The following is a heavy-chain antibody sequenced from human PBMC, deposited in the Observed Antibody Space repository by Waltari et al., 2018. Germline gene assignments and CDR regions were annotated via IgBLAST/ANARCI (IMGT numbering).Heavy chain of an antibody. CDR1: GVSFHNNS. J-gene: IGHJ6*02. CDR2: INHSGVT. Sequence: QVQLQQWGAALLKPSETLSLTCVVHGVSFHNNSSTWLRPSPGQGLEWIGEINHSGVTNDNPSLKSRVTISVDTSKSQFSLNLRSVTAADTAVYYCARGHGTGMIGRWHYYYYGMDVWGQGTTVTVSS. V-gene: IGHV4-34*01. D-gene: IGHD3-22*01. CDR3: ARGHGTGMIGRWHYYYYGMDV.